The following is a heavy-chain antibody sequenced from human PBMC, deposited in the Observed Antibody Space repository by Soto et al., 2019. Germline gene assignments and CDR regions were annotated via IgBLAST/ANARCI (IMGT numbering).Heavy chain of an antibody. CDR2: IWYDGSNK. Sequence: VQLVESGGGVVQPGRSLRLSCAASGFTFSSYGMHWVRQAPGKGLEWVAVIWYDGSNKYYADSVKGRFTISRDNSKNALYLQMNGLRAEDTAVYYCARDAPYSSASIEHWGEGTLVTVSS. CDR1: GFTFSSYG. V-gene: IGHV3-33*01. D-gene: IGHD6-6*01. CDR3: ARDAPYSSASIEH. J-gene: IGHJ1*01.